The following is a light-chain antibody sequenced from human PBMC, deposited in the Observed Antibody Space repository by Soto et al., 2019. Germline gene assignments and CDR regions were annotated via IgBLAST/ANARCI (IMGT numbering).Light chain of an antibody. V-gene: IGKV3D-15*01. CDR2: GAS. CDR3: QQYKYQSFT. Sequence: EIVMTQSPATLYVSTGERATLYCRASQRVSCNLACYQQKPFQAPRLLIYGASIRATGIPARFSGSGSGTEFTLTISSLQSEDFGVCYCQQYKYQSFTFGPGTKVHI. CDR1: QRVSCN. J-gene: IGKJ3*01.